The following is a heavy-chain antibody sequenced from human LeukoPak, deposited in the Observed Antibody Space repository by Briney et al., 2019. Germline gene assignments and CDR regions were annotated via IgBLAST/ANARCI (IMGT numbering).Heavy chain of an antibody. D-gene: IGHD2-15*01. V-gene: IGHV3-23*01. CDR3: AKTDGSSCYGGLDY. CDR1: GFTFSSYA. CDR2: FSGSGNNT. J-gene: IGHJ4*02. Sequence: PGGSLRLSCAASGFTFSSYAMSWVRQAPGKGLEWVSAFSGSGNNTHYADSAKGRFTISRDNSKNTLYLQMNSLRAEDTAVYYCAKTDGSSCYGGLDYWGQGTLVTVSS.